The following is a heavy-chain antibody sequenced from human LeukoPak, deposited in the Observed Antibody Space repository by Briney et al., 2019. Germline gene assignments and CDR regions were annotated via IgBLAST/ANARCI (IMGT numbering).Heavy chain of an antibody. D-gene: IGHD3-10*01. Sequence: PGGSLRLSCAASGFTFSSYWMSWVRQAPGKGLEWVANIKQDGSEKYYVDSVKGRFTISRDNAKNSLYLQMNSLRAEDTAVYYCARQLLWFGELYFDYWGQGTLVTVSS. CDR3: ARQLLWFGELYFDY. CDR1: GFTFSSYW. J-gene: IGHJ4*02. V-gene: IGHV3-7*03. CDR2: IKQDGSEK.